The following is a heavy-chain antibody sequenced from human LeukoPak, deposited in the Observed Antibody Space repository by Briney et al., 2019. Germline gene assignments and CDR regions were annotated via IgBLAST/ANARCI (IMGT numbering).Heavy chain of an antibody. V-gene: IGHV1-46*01. Sequence: ASVKVSCKASGYTFTSYYMHWVRQAPGQGLEWMGIINPSGGSTSYAQKFQGRVTMTRDTSISTAYMELSRLRSDDTAVYYCARDRWQQLVRGDYWGQGTLVTVSS. CDR2: INPSGGST. J-gene: IGHJ4*02. CDR3: ARDRWQQLVRGDY. CDR1: GYTFTSYY. D-gene: IGHD6-13*01.